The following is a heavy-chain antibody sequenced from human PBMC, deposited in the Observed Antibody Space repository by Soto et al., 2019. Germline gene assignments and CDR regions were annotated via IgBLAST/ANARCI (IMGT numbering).Heavy chain of an antibody. D-gene: IGHD2-15*01. CDR3: ARYCSGGSCYDWFDP. J-gene: IGHJ5*02. V-gene: IGHV4-31*03. CDR1: GGSITSGNYY. CDR2: IYYSGRT. Sequence: SETLSLTCTVSGGSITSGNYYWSWIRHHPGKGLEWIGYIYYSGRTYYNPSLKSRVTISLDMSKNQFSLKLSSVTAADTALYYCARYCSGGSCYDWFDPWGQGTLVTVSS.